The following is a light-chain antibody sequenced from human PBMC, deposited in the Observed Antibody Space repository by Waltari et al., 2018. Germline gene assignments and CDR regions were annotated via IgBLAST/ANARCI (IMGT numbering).Light chain of an antibody. V-gene: IGLV2-23*02. CDR2: EVS. CDR3: CSYAGSSRV. J-gene: IGLJ3*02. Sequence: QSALTQPASVSGSPGQSITISCTGTSRDVGSYTLVSWYQQHPGKATKLMIYEVSKRPSGVSNRFSGSKSGNTASLTISGLQAEDEADYYCCSYAGSSRVFGGGTKLTVL. CDR1: SRDVGSYTL.